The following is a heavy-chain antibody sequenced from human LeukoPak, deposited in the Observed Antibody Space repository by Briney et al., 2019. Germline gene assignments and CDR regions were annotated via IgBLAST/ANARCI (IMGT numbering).Heavy chain of an antibody. CDR2: IYTSGST. Sequence: SSQTLSLTCTVSGGSISSGGYYWSWIRQPAGKGLEWIGRIYTSGSTNYNPSLKSRVTMSVDTSKNQFSLKLSSVTAADTAVYYCARSRDIVSNWFDPWGQGTLVTVSS. CDR3: ARSRDIVSNWFDP. CDR1: GGSISSGGYY. V-gene: IGHV4-61*02. J-gene: IGHJ5*02. D-gene: IGHD2-15*01.